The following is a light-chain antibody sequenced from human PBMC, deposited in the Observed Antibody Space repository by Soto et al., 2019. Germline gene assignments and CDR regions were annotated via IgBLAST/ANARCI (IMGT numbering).Light chain of an antibody. CDR3: IQFYRDPPP. V-gene: IGKV1-8*01. CDR1: QGISSY. CDR2: AAS. Sequence: AIRMTQSPSSLSASTGGRVTITCRASQGISSYLAWYQQKPGKAPKLLIYAASTLQSGVPSRFSGSGSGTDFTLTISCLQSEDFATYYCIQFYRDPPPFGQGPKVDIK. J-gene: IGKJ1*01.